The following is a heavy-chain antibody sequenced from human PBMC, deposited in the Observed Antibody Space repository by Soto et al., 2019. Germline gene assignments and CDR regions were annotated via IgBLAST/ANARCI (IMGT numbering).Heavy chain of an antibody. Sequence: RASVKASCKASGGTFSSYPISWVRQAPGQGLEWMGRIIPVLGIANYAQKFQGRVTITADKYYSTSLKTRLTISKDTSKNQVVLTMTNMDPVDTATYYCARIGPGSCYDYWGQGTLVTVSS. D-gene: IGHD2-15*01. J-gene: IGHJ4*02. CDR2: IIPVLGIA. V-gene: IGHV1-69*02. CDR3: LTMTNMDPVDTATYYCARIGPGSCYDY. CDR1: GGTFSSYP.